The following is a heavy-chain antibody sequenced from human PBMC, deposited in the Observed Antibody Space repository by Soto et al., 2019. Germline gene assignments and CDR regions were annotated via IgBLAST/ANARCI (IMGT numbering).Heavy chain of an antibody. V-gene: IGHV1-2*04. CDR3: ARGARYYYFDY. D-gene: IGHD2-21*01. Sequence: ASVKVSCKASGYTFTGYYMNWVRQARGQGLEWMGWINPNSGGTNYAQKFQGWVTMTRDTSISTDYMELSRLRSDDTAVYYCARGARYYYFDYWGQGTRVTVSS. CDR2: INPNSGGT. J-gene: IGHJ4*02. CDR1: GYTFTGYY.